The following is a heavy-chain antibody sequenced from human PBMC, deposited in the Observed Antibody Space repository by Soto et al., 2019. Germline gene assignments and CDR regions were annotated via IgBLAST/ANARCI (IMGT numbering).Heavy chain of an antibody. CDR2: IWYDGSNK. CDR3: ARVANRLVPAAYCYFDL. V-gene: IGHV3-33*01. CDR1: GFTFSSYG. D-gene: IGHD2-2*01. Sequence: QVQLVESGGGVVQPGRSLRLSCAASGFTFSSYGMHWVRQAPGKGLAWVAVIWYDGSNKYYADSVKGRFTISRDNSKNTLYLQMNSLRAEDTAVYYCARVANRLVPAAYCYFDLWGRGTLVTVSS. J-gene: IGHJ2*01.